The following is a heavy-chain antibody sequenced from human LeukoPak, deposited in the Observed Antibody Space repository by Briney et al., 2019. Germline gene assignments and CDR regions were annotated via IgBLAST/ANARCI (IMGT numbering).Heavy chain of an antibody. CDR3: ARDDRPSGHDFDY. J-gene: IGHJ4*02. D-gene: IGHD6-6*01. V-gene: IGHV3-49*04. Sequence: GGSLRLSCTASGFTFRDYNINWVRQAPGRGLEWVGFIRSKADGGTTEYAASVKGRFTISRDDSKTVAYLQINSLRAEDTALYYCARDDRPSGHDFDYWGQGTLVTVSS. CDR1: GFTFRDYN. CDR2: IRSKADGGTT.